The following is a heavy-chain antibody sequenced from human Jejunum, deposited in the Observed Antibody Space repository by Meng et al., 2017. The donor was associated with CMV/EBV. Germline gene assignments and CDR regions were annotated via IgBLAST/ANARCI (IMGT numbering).Heavy chain of an antibody. CDR1: FSAYG. V-gene: IGHV3-48*03. D-gene: IGHD2-2*02. CDR2: IGTSGGTM. Sequence: FSAYGIHWVRQAPGKGLEWVAYIGTSGGTMSYADSVKGRFTISRDNTKNSLYLQMDSLRAEDTAVYYCARDDCSSTSCYSKNVFDIWGQGTMVTVSS. J-gene: IGHJ3*02. CDR3: ARDDCSSTSCYSKNVFDI.